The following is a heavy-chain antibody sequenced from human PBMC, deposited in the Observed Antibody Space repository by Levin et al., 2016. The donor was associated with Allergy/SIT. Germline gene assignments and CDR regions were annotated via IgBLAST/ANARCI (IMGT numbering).Heavy chain of an antibody. CDR2: ISGSGGST. D-gene: IGHD3-9*01. CDR1: GFTFSSYA. J-gene: IGHJ4*02. Sequence: GESLKISCAASGFTFSSYAMSWVRQAPGKGLEWVSAISGSGGSTYYADSVKGRFTISRDNSKNTLYLQMNSLRAEDTAVYYCAKDCWLSGQRYFDWLPPTFDYWGQGTLVTVSS. V-gene: IGHV3-23*01. CDR3: AKDCWLSGQRYFDWLPPTFDY.